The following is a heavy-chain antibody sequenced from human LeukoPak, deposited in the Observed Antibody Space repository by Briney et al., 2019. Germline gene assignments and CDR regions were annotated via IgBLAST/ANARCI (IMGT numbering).Heavy chain of an antibody. CDR2: IRNDVGNK. Sequence: GGSLRLSCAASGFTFSIYGMHWVRQAPGKGLWWVAFIRNDVGNKYYADSVKGRFTISRDNSKNTLYLQMNSLRAAETAEYYCAREGGNYYDSSGYYYGRAYWYFALWGRGTLVTVSS. CDR1: GFTFSIYG. V-gene: IGHV3-30*02. CDR3: AREGGNYYDSSGYYYGRAYWYFAL. J-gene: IGHJ2*01. D-gene: IGHD3-22*01.